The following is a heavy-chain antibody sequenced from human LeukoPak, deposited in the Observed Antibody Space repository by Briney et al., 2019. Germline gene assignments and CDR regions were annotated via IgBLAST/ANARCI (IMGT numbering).Heavy chain of an antibody. Sequence: SETLSLTCTVSGGSISSYYWSWIRQPPGKGLEWIGYIYYSGNTNYNPSLKSRVTISVDTSKNQFSLKLSSVTAADTAVYYCARERYYDSSGLFVYYYGMDVWGQGTTVTVSS. CDR1: GGSISSYY. D-gene: IGHD3-22*01. V-gene: IGHV4-59*12. CDR3: ARERYYDSSGLFVYYYGMDV. J-gene: IGHJ6*02. CDR2: IYYSGNT.